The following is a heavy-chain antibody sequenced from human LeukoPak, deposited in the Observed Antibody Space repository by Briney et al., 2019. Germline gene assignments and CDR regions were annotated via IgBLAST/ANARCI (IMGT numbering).Heavy chain of an antibody. D-gene: IGHD3-16*01. CDR1: GFTFSSYW. J-gene: IGHJ4*02. Sequence: GGSLTLSCAASGFTFSSYWMHWVRQAPGKGLEWVAVIWNDGSNKYYVDSVKGRFTISRDNSKNTVYLQMNSLRAEDTAVYYCARGRQLGGPTTVYFDYWGQGTLVTVSS. V-gene: IGHV3-33*08. CDR3: ARGRQLGGPTTVYFDY. CDR2: IWNDGSNK.